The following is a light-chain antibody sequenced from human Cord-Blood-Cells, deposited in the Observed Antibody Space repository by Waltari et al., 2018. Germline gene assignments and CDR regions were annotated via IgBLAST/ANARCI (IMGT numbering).Light chain of an antibody. J-gene: IGKJ2*01. CDR3: QQYNNWPPYT. V-gene: IGKV3-15*01. CDR2: GAS. CDR1: QSVSST. Sequence: EIVMTQSPATLSVSPGERAPLSCRASQSVSSTVAWYQQKPGQAPRLLIYGASTRATGIPARFSGSGSGTEFTLTISSLQSEYFAVYDCQQYNNWPPYTFGQGTKLEIK.